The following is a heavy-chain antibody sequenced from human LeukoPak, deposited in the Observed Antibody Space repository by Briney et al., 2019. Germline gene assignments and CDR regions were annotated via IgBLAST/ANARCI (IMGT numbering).Heavy chain of an antibody. V-gene: IGHV3-9*01. CDR1: GFTFDDYA. CDR2: ISWNSFTI. D-gene: IGHD5-18*01. Sequence: GGSLRLSCAASGFTFDDYAMHWGRQAPGKGLECVSGISWNSFTIGYADSVKGRFTISRDNAKNSLYLQMNSLRVEDTALYYCAKDIGRVDTASTYMDVWGKGTTVTISS. CDR3: AKDIGRVDTASTYMDV. J-gene: IGHJ6*03.